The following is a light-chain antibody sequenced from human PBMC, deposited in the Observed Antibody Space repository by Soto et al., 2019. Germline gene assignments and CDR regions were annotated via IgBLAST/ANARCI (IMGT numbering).Light chain of an antibody. J-gene: IGLJ1*01. V-gene: IGLV3-1*01. CDR2: QNT. CDR1: KLGDKY. Sequence: SYELTQPPSVSVSPGQTASITCSGDKLGDKYASWYQQKPGQSPVLVIYQNTRRPSAIPERFSGSSSGNTATLTISGTQAVDEADYYCLAWDSGTGVFGTGTKLTVL. CDR3: LAWDSGTGV.